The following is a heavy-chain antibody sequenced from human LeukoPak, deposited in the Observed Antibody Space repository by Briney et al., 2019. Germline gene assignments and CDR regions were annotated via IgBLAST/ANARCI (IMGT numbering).Heavy chain of an antibody. CDR2: INHSGST. D-gene: IGHD4-17*01. V-gene: IGHV4-34*01. J-gene: IGHJ4*02. CDR3: ARDYGDYEDYLDY. CDR1: GGSFGGYY. Sequence: PSETLSLTCAVYGGSFGGYYWSWIRQPPGKGLEWIGEINHSGSTNYNPSLKSRVTISVDTSKNQFSLKLSSVTAADTAVYYCARDYGDYEDYLDYWGQGTLVTVSS.